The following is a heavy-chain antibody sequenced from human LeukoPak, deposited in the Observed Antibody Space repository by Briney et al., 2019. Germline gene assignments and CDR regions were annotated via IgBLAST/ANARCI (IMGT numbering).Heavy chain of an antibody. D-gene: IGHD4-17*01. CDR2: ISGSGGST. CDR1: GFTFSSYA. Sequence: LPGGSLRLSCAASGFTFSSYAMSWARQAPGKGLEWVSAISGSGGSTYYADSVKGRFTISRDNSKNTLYLQMNSLRAEDTAVYYCAKDHDYGDYGPYYFDYWGQGTLVTVSS. J-gene: IGHJ4*02. CDR3: AKDHDYGDYGPYYFDY. V-gene: IGHV3-23*01.